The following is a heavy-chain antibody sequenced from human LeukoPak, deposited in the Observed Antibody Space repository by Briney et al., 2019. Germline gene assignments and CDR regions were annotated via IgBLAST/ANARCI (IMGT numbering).Heavy chain of an antibody. J-gene: IGHJ5*02. Sequence: PGGSLRLSCAASGFTVSTNYMSWVRQAPGKGLESVSVIYSGGGTYYADSVKGRFTISRDNSKNTMYLQMNSLRAEDTAVYYCARYGAGTSMDTWGQGTLVTVSS. CDR1: GFTVSTNY. D-gene: IGHD3-10*01. CDR3: ARYGAGTSMDT. V-gene: IGHV3-53*01. CDR2: IYSGGGT.